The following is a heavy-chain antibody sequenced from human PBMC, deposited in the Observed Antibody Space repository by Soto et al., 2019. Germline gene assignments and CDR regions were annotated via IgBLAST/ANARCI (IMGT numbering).Heavy chain of an antibody. CDR2: ISGSGGST. J-gene: IGHJ4*02. Sequence: EVQLLESGGGLVQPGESLRLSCAASGFIFNIYAMSWVRQAPGKGLEWVSGISGSGGSTYYADSVKGRFTISRDNSKNTLYLEANSLRAEDTAVYYCAKGKTWYYFDNWGQGTLVTVSS. CDR3: AKGKTWYYFDN. CDR1: GFIFNIYA. V-gene: IGHV3-23*01.